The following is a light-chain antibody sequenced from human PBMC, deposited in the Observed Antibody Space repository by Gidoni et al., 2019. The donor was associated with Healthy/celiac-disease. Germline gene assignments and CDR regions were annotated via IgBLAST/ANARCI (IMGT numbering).Light chain of an antibody. CDR1: QSVSSSY. Sequence: IVLTQSPGTLSLSPGERATHSCRASQSVSSSYLAWYQQKPGQAPRLLIYGASSRATGIPDRFSGSGSGTDFTLTISRLEPEDFAVYYCQQYGSSPQFGPGTKVDIK. CDR2: GAS. CDR3: QQYGSSPQ. V-gene: IGKV3-20*01. J-gene: IGKJ3*01.